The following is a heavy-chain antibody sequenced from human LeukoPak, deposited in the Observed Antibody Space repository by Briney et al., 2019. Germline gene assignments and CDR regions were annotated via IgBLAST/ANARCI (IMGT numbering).Heavy chain of an antibody. CDR2: ISYDGSNK. J-gene: IGHJ4*02. CDR3: ARDPYGDYDTSIDY. D-gene: IGHD4-17*01. Sequence: PGGSLRLSCAASGFTFSSYGMHWVRQAPGKGLEWVAVISYDGSNKYYADSVKGRFTISRDNFKNTLYLQMGSLRAEDTAVYYCARDPYGDYDTSIDYWGQETLVTVSS. V-gene: IGHV3-30*03. CDR1: GFTFSSYG.